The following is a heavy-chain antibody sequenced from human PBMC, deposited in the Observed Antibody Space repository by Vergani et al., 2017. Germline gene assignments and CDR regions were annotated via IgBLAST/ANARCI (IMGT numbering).Heavy chain of an antibody. CDR3: ARDLRGSYYYYYMDV. J-gene: IGHJ6*03. D-gene: IGHD3-16*01. V-gene: IGHV3-7*01. Sequence: EVQLVESGGGLVQPGGSLRLSCAASGFTFSSYWMSWVRQAPGKGLEWVANIKQDGSEKYYVDSVKGRITISRDNAKNSLYLQMNSLRAEDTAVYYCARDLRGSYYYYYMDVWGQGTTVTVSS. CDR2: IKQDGSEK. CDR1: GFTFSSYW.